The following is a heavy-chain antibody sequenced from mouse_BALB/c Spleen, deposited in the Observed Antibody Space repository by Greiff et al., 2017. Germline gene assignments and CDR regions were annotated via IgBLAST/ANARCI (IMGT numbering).Heavy chain of an antibody. D-gene: IGHD1-2*01. J-gene: IGHJ2*01. CDR3: ARGGYGYYFDY. CDR1: GFTFSDYY. CDR2: ISDGGSYT. Sequence: EVMLVESGGGLVKPGGSLKLSCAASGFTFSDYYMYWVRQTPEKRLEWVATISDGGSYTYYPDSVKGRFTISRDNAKNNLYLQMSSLKSEDTAMYYCARGGYGYYFDYWGQGTTLTVSS. V-gene: IGHV5-4*02.